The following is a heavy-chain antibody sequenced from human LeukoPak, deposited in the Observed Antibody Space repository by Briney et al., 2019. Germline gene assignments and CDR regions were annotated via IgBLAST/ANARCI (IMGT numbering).Heavy chain of an antibody. Sequence: GGSLRLSCAASGFTFSNAWMSWVRQAPGKGLEWVGRIKSKTDGGTTDYAAPVKGRFTISRDDSKNTLYLQMNSLKTEDTAVYYCTTFFVAIAVAGVDAFDIWGQGTMVTVSS. D-gene: IGHD6-19*01. CDR3: TTFFVAIAVAGVDAFDI. CDR1: GFTFSNAW. J-gene: IGHJ3*02. V-gene: IGHV3-15*01. CDR2: IKSKTDGGTT.